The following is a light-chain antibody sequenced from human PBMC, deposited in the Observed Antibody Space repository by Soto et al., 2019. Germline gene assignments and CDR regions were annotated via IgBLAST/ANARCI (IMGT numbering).Light chain of an antibody. CDR3: HQRQSWPRT. J-gene: IGKJ1*01. CDR2: LAS. Sequence: EMVMTQSPATLSLSPGERATLSCRASHNINDNLAWYQQKPGQAPRLFIYLASNRAAGVPARFSGSGSGTDFTLTISDVEPEDFAVYYCHQRQSWPRTFGQGTKVDIK. V-gene: IGKV3-11*01. CDR1: HNINDN.